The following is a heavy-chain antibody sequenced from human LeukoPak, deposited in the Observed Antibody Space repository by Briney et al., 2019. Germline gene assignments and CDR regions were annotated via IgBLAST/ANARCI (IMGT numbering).Heavy chain of an antibody. CDR1: GFSFSDYW. CDR2: MKTNGGAK. CDR3: ARDPESQKGRDGLDY. Sequence: GGSLRLSCAASGFSFSDYWMSWVRQAPGEGLQWVASMKTNGGAKYYVDSVKGRFTISRDNAKSLLYLQMNNLRAEDTAVYYCARDPESQKGRDGLDYWGQRTLATVSS. J-gene: IGHJ4*02. V-gene: IGHV3-7*01. D-gene: IGHD1-14*01.